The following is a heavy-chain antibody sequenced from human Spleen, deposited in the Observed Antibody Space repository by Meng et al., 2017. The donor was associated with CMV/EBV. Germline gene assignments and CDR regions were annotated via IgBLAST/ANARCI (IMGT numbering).Heavy chain of an antibody. V-gene: IGHV1-46*01. CDR1: GYTFTSYY. J-gene: IGHJ4*02. D-gene: IGHD7-27*01. CDR3: ARDNNWGPDY. CDR2: INPSGGST. Sequence: ASVKVSCKASGYTFTSYYMHWVRQAPGQGLEWMGIINPSGGSTSYAQKFQGRVTMTRDTSTSTVYMELTRLTSDDTAVYYCARDNNWGPDYWGQGTLVTVS.